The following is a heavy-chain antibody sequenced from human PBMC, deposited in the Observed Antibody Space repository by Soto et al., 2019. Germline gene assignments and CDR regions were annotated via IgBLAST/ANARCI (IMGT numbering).Heavy chain of an antibody. CDR1: GGSISSGGYN. CDR3: ARDMGTAAGYYYGMDV. Sequence: SETLSLTCTVSGGSISSGGYNWSWIRQHPXKGLEWIGYIYYSGSTYYNPSLKSRVTISVDTSKNQFSPKLSSVTAADTAVYYCARDMGTAAGYYYGMDVWGQGTTVTVSS. J-gene: IGHJ6*02. D-gene: IGHD6-13*01. V-gene: IGHV4-31*03. CDR2: IYYSGST.